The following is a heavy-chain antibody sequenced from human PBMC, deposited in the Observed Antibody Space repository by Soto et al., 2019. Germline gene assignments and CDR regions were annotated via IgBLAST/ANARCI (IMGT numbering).Heavy chain of an antibody. V-gene: IGHV5-51*01. CDR3: ARQRLWGTSGYYYFEN. J-gene: IGHJ4*02. D-gene: IGHD3-22*01. CDR2: IYPGDSDT. CDR1: GYTFTDYW. Sequence: GESLKISCKGSGYTFTDYWIGWVRQLPGKGLGWMGIIYPGDSDTRYSPSFQGQVTITVDKSINTAYLQWSRLKASDTAIYYCARQRLWGTSGYYYFENWGQGTLVTVSS.